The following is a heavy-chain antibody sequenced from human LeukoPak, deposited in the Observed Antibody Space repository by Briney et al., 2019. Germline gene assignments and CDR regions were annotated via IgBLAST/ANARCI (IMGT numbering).Heavy chain of an antibody. CDR1: GFTFSNAW. Sequence: GGSLRLSCAASGFTFSNAWMNWVRQAPGKGLEWVGRIKSKTDGGTTDYAAPVKGRFTISRDDSKNTLYLQMNSLKTEDTAVYYCARDLLYSGSYYFDYWGQGTLVTVSS. CDR2: IKSKTDGGTT. V-gene: IGHV3-15*07. D-gene: IGHD1-26*01. CDR3: ARDLLYSGSYYFDY. J-gene: IGHJ4*02.